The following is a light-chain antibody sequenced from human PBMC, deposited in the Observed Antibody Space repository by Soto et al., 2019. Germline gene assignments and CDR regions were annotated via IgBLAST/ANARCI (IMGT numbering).Light chain of an antibody. V-gene: IGKV3-20*01. CDR3: QQYGSSPRQT. CDR2: GAS. J-gene: IGKJ1*01. Sequence: EIVLTQSPGTLSLSPGERATLPCRASQSVSSSYLAWYQQKPGQAPRLLIYGASSRATGIPDRFSGSGSGTDFTLTISRLEPEDFAVYYCQQYGSSPRQTFGQGTKVEIK. CDR1: QSVSSSY.